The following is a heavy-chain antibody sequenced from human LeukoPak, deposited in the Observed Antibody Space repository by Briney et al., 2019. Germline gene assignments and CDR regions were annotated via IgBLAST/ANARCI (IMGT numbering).Heavy chain of an antibody. V-gene: IGHV3-11*01. Sequence: PGGSLRLSCAASGFTFSDHYISWIRQAPGKGLEWVSYFFSGASTIYYSDSVKGRFTISRDNAKNSLYLQMNSLRAEDTAVYYCARGHYGLDVWGQGTTVTVSS. CDR3: ARGHYGLDV. J-gene: IGHJ6*02. CDR2: FFSGASTI. CDR1: GFTFSDHY.